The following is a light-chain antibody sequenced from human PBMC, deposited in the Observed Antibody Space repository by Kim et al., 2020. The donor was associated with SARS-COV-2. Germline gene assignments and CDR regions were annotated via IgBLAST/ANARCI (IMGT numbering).Light chain of an antibody. CDR3: QQTDSLPLT. Sequence: DTQMTQSPSSVSASVGDRVTITCRASQGISSSLAWYQQKPGKAPKVLIYDASSLQSGVPSRFGGSGSGTDFTLTISSLQPEDFATYYCQQTDSLPLTFGGGTKLEI. V-gene: IGKV1D-12*01. J-gene: IGKJ4*01. CDR1: QGISSS. CDR2: DAS.